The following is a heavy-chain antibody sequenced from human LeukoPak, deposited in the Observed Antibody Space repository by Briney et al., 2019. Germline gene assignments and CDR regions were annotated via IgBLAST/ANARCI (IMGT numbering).Heavy chain of an antibody. V-gene: IGHV3-21*01. CDR3: AREYCSGGSCYLFDY. D-gene: IGHD2-15*01. Sequence: GGSLRLSCAASGFTFSSYSMNWVRQAPGKGLEWVSSISSSSSYIYYADSVKGRFTISRDNAKNSLCLQMNSLRAEDTAVYYCAREYCSGGSCYLFDYWGQGTLVTVSS. J-gene: IGHJ4*02. CDR1: GFTFSSYS. CDR2: ISSSSSYI.